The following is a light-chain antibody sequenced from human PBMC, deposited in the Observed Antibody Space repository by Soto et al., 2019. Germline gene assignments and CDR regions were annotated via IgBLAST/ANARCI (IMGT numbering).Light chain of an antibody. V-gene: IGKV1-39*01. J-gene: IGKJ1*01. CDR1: QSVSKY. CDR3: QQTYPMSWT. CDR2: TAS. Sequence: DIQMTQSPPSLSASVGDRVTITCRTSQSVSKYLNWYQQHPGKAPKLLIYTASSLQSGVPSRFSGSGSGTDFTLTISSLQPEDFATYYCQQTYPMSWTFGQGTKVEIK.